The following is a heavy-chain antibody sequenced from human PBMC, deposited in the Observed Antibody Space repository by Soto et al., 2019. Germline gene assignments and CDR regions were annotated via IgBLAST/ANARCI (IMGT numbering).Heavy chain of an antibody. J-gene: IGHJ4*02. CDR3: ARGAGSSPPQD. D-gene: IGHD3-10*01. CDR1: GGSVSVYY. V-gene: IGHV4-59*02. Sequence: SETLSLTCTLSGGSVSVYYWDWIRQSTGQGLEWIGYIYASGSPYYNPSLRSRVTISADTSKNQISLKLTSPTAADTAVYYCARGAGSSPPQDWGQGTLVIVSS. CDR2: IYASGSP.